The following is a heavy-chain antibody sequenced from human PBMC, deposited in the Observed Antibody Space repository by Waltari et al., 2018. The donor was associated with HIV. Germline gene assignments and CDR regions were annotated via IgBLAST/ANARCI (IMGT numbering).Heavy chain of an antibody. CDR2: IIPMSNTA. J-gene: IGHJ4*02. CDR3: ASARETMGVDFES. CDR1: RGELSSYS. Sequence: QLVQSGAAVRKPGSSARVSCKASRGELSSYSIHWVRQVNGQGLEWLGRIIPMSNTANNAQKFQGRDTITADKSTSTAYMELSSLKSDDTGVYYCASARETMGVDFESWGQGSLVTVSS. V-gene: IGHV1-69*06. D-gene: IGHD3-10*01.